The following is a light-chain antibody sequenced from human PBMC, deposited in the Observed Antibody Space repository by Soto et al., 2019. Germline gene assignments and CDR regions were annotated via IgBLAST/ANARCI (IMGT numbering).Light chain of an antibody. CDR1: QSVSSSY. J-gene: IGKJ2*01. V-gene: IGKV3-20*01. CDR3: QQYGSSPRQYT. Sequence: ERVLTPSPGTPSLSPGKRATLSCRASQSVSSSYLAWYQQKPGQAPRLLIYGASSRATGIPDRFSGSGSGTDFTLTISRLEPEDFAVYSCQQYGSSPRQYTFGQGTKVDIK. CDR2: GAS.